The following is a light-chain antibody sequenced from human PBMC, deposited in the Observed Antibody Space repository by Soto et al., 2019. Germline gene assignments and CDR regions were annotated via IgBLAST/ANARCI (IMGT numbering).Light chain of an antibody. J-gene: IGKJ5*01. Sequence: EIVLTQSPGTLSLSPGERATLSCRASQSVSSSYLAWYQQKPGQAPRLLIYGASSRATGIPDRFSGSGSGRDFTLIISRLEPEDFAVYYCQQYGSSPISFGQGTRLEIK. CDR1: QSVSSSY. CDR3: QQYGSSPIS. V-gene: IGKV3-20*01. CDR2: GAS.